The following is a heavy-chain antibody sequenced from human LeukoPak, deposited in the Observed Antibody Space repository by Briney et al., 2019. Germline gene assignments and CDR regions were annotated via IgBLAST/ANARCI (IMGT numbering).Heavy chain of an antibody. D-gene: IGHD3-10*01. CDR1: GGSMSSYY. CDR2: INHSGST. J-gene: IGHJ4*02. V-gene: IGHV4-34*01. Sequence: PSETLSLTCTVSGGSMSSYYWNWIRQPPGKGLEWIGEINHSGSTNYNPSLKSRVTISVDTSKNQFSLKLSSVTAADTAVYYCARVRITVVRGVILDYWGQGTLVTVSS. CDR3: ARVRITVVRGVILDY.